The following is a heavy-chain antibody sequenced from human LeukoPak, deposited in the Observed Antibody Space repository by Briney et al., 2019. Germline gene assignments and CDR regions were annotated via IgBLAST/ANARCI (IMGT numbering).Heavy chain of an antibody. CDR1: GFTFSSYS. CDR2: ISSSSSYI. J-gene: IGHJ3*02. V-gene: IGHV3-21*01. Sequence: GGSLRLSCGASGFTFSSYSMNWVRQAPGKGLEWVSSISSSSSYIYYADSVKGRFTISRDNAKNSLYLQMNSLRAEDTAVYYCARGRGAVAGSDAFDIWGQGTMVTVSS. CDR3: ARGRGAVAGSDAFDI. D-gene: IGHD6-19*01.